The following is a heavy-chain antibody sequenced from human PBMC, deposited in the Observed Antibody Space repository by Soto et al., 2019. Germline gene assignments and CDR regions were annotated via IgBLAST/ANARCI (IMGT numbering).Heavy chain of an antibody. CDR2: VTGSGGST. Sequence: EVQLLESGGGLVQPGGSLRLSCAASGLTFSSYGMNWVRQAPGKGLEWVSAVTGSGGSTYYADSVKGRFTISRDNSKSTPYMQMNILRVEDTALYYCARGWGGGGPNFFDTWGQGTLVTVSS. J-gene: IGHJ5*02. D-gene: IGHD1-26*01. CDR3: ARGWGGGGPNFFDT. V-gene: IGHV3-23*01. CDR1: GLTFSSYG.